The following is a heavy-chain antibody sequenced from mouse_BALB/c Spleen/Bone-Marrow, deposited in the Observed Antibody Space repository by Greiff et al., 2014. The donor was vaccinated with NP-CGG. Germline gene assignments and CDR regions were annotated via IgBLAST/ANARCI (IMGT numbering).Heavy chain of an antibody. J-gene: IGHJ2*02. Sequence: EVQLQQSGAELVRSGASVKLSCTASGFNITDYYMHWVKQRPEQGLEWIGWFDPESGATDYAPNFQGKATMTADTSSNTAYLQHSSLASEDTAAYYCNARGDYDFDYIDYWGQGTSLTVSS. D-gene: IGHD2-4*01. CDR1: GFNITDYY. V-gene: IGHV14-4*02. CDR2: FDPESGAT. CDR3: NARGDYDFDYIDY.